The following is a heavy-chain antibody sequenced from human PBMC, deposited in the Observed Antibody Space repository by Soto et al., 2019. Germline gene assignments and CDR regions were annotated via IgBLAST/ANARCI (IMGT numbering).Heavy chain of an antibody. CDR1: GYTFTSYG. Sequence: ASVKLSCKASGYTFTSYGISWVRQAPRQGLEWMGWISAYNGNTNYAQKLQGRVTMTTDTSTSTAYMELRSLRSDDTAVYYCARDSPGYGDYVLFDYWGQGTRVTVSS. CDR2: ISAYNGNT. V-gene: IGHV1-18*01. J-gene: IGHJ4*02. D-gene: IGHD4-17*01. CDR3: ARDSPGYGDYVLFDY.